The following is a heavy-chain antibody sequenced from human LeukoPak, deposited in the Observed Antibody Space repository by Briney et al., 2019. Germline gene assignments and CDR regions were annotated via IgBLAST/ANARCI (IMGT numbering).Heavy chain of an antibody. CDR3: AREGSSSWYPIYYYYGMDV. Sequence: ASVKVSCKASGYTFTSYGISWVRQAPGQGLEWMGWISAYNGNTNYAQKLQGRVTMTTDTSTSTAYMELRSLRADDTAVYYCAREGSSSWYPIYYYYGMDVWGQGTTVTVSS. J-gene: IGHJ6*02. CDR2: ISAYNGNT. D-gene: IGHD6-13*01. CDR1: GYTFTSYG. V-gene: IGHV1-18*01.